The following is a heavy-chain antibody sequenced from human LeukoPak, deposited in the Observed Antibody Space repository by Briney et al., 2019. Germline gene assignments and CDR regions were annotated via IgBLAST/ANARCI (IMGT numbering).Heavy chain of an antibody. Sequence: GGSLRLSCAASGFTFSRFRMNWVRRASGKGLEWVSAISGSGGSTYYADSVKGRFTISRDNSKNTLYLQMNSLRAEDTAVYYCAKDIGLLWFGESMPSDAFDIWGQGTMVTVSS. V-gene: IGHV3-23*01. CDR3: AKDIGLLWFGESMPSDAFDI. CDR1: GFTFSRFR. D-gene: IGHD3-10*01. CDR2: ISGSGGST. J-gene: IGHJ3*02.